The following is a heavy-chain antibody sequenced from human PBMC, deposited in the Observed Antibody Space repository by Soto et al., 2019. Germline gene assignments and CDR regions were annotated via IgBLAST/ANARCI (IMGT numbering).Heavy chain of an antibody. CDR3: ARAQGSSTCLENYYDYYYGMDV. CDR2: IIPIPGTA. V-gene: IGHV1-69*01. CDR1: GGTFSRYA. Sequence: QVQLVQSGAEVKKPGSSVKVSCKASGGTFSRYAISWVRQAPGQGLEWMGGIIPIPGTAHYAQKVQGRVTITADESTSTAYMELSSLRSEDTAVYYCARAQGSSTCLENYYDYYYGMDVWGQGTTVTVSS. D-gene: IGHD2-2*01. J-gene: IGHJ6*02.